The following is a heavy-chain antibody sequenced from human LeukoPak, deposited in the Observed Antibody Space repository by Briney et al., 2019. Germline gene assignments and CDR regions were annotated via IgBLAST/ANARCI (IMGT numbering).Heavy chain of an antibody. Sequence: GGSLRLSCAASGFTFSSYSMNWVRQAPGKGLEWVSYISSSSSTIYYADSVKGRFTISRDNSKNTLYLQMNSLRAEDTAVYYCANLRDIVVVPAARRFTDYWGQGTLVTVSS. CDR2: ISSSSSTI. CDR3: ANLRDIVVVPAARRFTDY. J-gene: IGHJ4*02. D-gene: IGHD2-2*01. CDR1: GFTFSSYS. V-gene: IGHV3-48*01.